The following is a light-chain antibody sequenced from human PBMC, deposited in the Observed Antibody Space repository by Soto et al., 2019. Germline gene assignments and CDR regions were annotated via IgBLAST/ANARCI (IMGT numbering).Light chain of an antibody. CDR1: SSNIGAGYD. Sequence: QSALTQPPSVSGAPGQRVTISCTGSSSNIGAGYDVHWYQQLPGTVPKLLIYGNSNRPSGVPDRFSGSKSGTSASLAITGLQAEDEADYYCHSYDSSLSGSVFGGGTQLTV. V-gene: IGLV1-40*01. CDR3: HSYDSSLSGSV. CDR2: GNS. J-gene: IGLJ3*02.